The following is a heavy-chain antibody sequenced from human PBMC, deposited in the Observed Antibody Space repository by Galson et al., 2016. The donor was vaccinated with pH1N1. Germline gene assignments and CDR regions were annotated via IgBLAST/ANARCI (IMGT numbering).Heavy chain of an antibody. D-gene: IGHD3-10*02. CDR3: ARPGHVDVDLKDWYFDL. CDR1: GDSIGRNSYQ. V-gene: IGHV4-39*02. J-gene: IGHJ2*01. Sequence: SETLSLTCTVSGDSIGRNSYQLGWIRQPPGKGLEWIALIDHVGNTYSNPSLKSRVTTSVDTSKKHVSLKLSSVTAADTAVYYCARPGHVDVDLKDWYFDLWGRGTLVTVSS. CDR2: IDHVGNT.